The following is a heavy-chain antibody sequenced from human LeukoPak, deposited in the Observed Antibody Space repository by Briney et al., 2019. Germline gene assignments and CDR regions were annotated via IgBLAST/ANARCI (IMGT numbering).Heavy chain of an antibody. J-gene: IGHJ5*02. CDR2: INPNSGGS. CDR3: SRGVVGVAEAGTDWFAP. Sequence: ASVTVTCKASGYTFTGCHMHWVRQAPAQGLEWMGWINPNSGGSNYAKQFQGRVTMTRDTSISTAFLALSRPRTDATAGYYFSRGVVGVAEAGTDWFAPWGRGTLVSVSS. CDR1: GYTFTGCH. D-gene: IGHD6-13*01. V-gene: IGHV1-2*02.